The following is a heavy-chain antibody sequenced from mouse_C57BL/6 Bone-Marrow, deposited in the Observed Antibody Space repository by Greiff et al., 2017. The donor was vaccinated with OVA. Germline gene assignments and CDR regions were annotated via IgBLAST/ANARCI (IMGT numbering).Heavy chain of an antibody. D-gene: IGHD2-3*01. J-gene: IGHJ2*01. CDR3: TRDGWLLPFDY. CDR2: ISSGGDYI. CDR1: GFTFSSYA. V-gene: IGHV5-9-1*02. Sequence: DVMLVESGEGLVKPGGSLKLSCAASGFTFSSYAMSWVRQTPEKRLEWVAYISSGGDYIYYADTVKGRFTISRDNARNTLYLQMSSLKSEDTAMYYCTRDGWLLPFDYWGQGTTLTVSS.